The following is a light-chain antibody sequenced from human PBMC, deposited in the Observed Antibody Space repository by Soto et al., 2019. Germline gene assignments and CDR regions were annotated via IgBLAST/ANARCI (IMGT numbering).Light chain of an antibody. CDR3: QQYGSSPPLVT. CDR2: GAS. V-gene: IGKV3-20*01. Sequence: EIVLTQSPGTLSLSPGERATLSCRASQSVSSSYLAWYQQKPGQAPRLLIYGASSRATGIPDRFSGSVSGTDFTLTISRLEPEDFAVYYCQQYGSSPPLVTFGPGTKVDIK. CDR1: QSVSSSY. J-gene: IGKJ3*01.